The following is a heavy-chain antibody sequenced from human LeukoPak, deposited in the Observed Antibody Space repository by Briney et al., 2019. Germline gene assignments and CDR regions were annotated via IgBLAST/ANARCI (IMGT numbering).Heavy chain of an antibody. J-gene: IGHJ3*02. Sequence: SVKVSCKASGGTFSSYAISWVRQAPGQGLEWMGGIIPIFGTANYAQKFQGRVTITADESTSTAYMELSSLRSEDTAVYYCARDRPGFYCSSTSCQIGGAFDIWGQGTMVTVSS. CDR1: GGTFSSYA. CDR3: ARDRPGFYCSSTSCQIGGAFDI. CDR2: IIPIFGTA. V-gene: IGHV1-69*01. D-gene: IGHD2-2*01.